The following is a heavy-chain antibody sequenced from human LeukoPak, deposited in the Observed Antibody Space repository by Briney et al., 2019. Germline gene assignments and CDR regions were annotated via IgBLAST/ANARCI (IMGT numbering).Heavy chain of an antibody. Sequence: SETLSLTCTVSGGSISSSNYYWGWIRQPPGKGLEWIGSIYYSGNTYYNPSLKSRVTISVDTSKNQSSLKLTSVTAADTAVYYCAHFKGGSFDFWGQGTMVTVSS. CDR1: GGSISSSNYY. CDR2: IYYSGNT. J-gene: IGHJ3*01. D-gene: IGHD1-26*01. CDR3: AHFKGGSFDF. V-gene: IGHV4-39*01.